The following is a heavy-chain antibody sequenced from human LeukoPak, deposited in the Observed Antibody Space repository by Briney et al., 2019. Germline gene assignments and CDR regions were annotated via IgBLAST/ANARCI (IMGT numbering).Heavy chain of an antibody. J-gene: IGHJ6*02. D-gene: IGHD5-12*01. CDR2: IYYSGST. V-gene: IGHV4-59*08. Sequence: SETLSLTCTVSGGSISSYYWSWIRQPPGKGLEWIGYIYYSGSTNYNPSLKSRVTISVDTSKSQFSLKLSSVTAADTAVYYCARIVATDYCYGMDVWGQGTTVTVSS. CDR3: ARIVATDYCYGMDV. CDR1: GGSISSYY.